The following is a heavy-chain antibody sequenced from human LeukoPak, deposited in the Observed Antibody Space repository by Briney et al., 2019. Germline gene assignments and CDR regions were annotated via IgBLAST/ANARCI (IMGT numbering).Heavy chain of an antibody. CDR3: ARLEGDIVVVPATNWFDP. J-gene: IGHJ5*02. D-gene: IGHD2-2*01. CDR2: IYPGDSDT. V-gene: IGHV5-51*01. CDR1: GYSINNYW. Sequence: GESLKISCKGSGYSINNYWIGWVRQMPGKGLEWMGIIYPGDSDTRYSPSFQGQVTISADKSISTAYLQWSSLKASDTAMYYCARLEGDIVVVPATNWFDPWGQGTLVTVSS.